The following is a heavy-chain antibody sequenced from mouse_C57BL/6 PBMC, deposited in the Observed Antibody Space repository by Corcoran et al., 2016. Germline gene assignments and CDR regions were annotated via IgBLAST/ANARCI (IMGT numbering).Heavy chain of an antibody. V-gene: IGHV1-80*01. D-gene: IGHD3-3*01. CDR2: IYPGDGDT. Sequence: QVQLQQSGAELVKPGASVKISCKASGYAFSSYWMNWVKQRPGKGLEWIGQIYPGDGDTNYNRKFKGKATLTADKSSSTAYMQLSSLTSEDSAVYFCARPGGTDWYFDVWGTGTTVTVSS. CDR1: GYAFSSYW. CDR3: ARPGGTDWYFDV. J-gene: IGHJ1*03.